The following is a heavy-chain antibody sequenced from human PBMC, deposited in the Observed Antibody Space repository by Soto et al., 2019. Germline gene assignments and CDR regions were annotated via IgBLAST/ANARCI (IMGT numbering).Heavy chain of an antibody. CDR3: AKTSLQVAYSYGLFDY. CDR1: GFTFSSYA. J-gene: IGHJ4*02. Sequence: GGSLRLSCAASGFTFSSYAMSWVRQAPGKGLEWVSAVGTGGTAYYADSVKGRFTISRDNSKNTLYLQMNSLRAEDTAVYYCAKTSLQVAYSYGLFDYWGQGTLVTVSS. D-gene: IGHD5-18*01. V-gene: IGHV3-23*01. CDR2: VGTGGTA.